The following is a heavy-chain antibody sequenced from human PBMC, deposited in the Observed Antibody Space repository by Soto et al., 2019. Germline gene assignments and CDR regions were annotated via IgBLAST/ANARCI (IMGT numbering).Heavy chain of an antibody. CDR1: GGTFSSYS. CDR2: IIPIFGTA. D-gene: IGHD1-26*01. V-gene: IGHV1-69*01. Sequence: QVQLVQSGAEVKKPGSSVKVSCKASGGTFSSYSINWVRQAPGQGLEWMGEIIPIFGTANYAQKFQGRVTITADESTSTAYMALCSLRSEDTAVYSCARDGGRHSGGIDYWGQGTLVTVSS. J-gene: IGHJ4*02. CDR3: ARDGGRHSGGIDY.